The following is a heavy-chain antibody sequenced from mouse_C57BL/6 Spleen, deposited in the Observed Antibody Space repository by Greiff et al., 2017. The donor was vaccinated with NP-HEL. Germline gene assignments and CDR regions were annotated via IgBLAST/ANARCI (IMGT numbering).Heavy chain of an antibody. CDR3: ARNSYYYGSSQYYFDY. CDR2: IWTGGGT. CDR1: GFSLTSYA. V-gene: IGHV2-9-1*01. D-gene: IGHD1-1*01. Sequence: VMLVESGPGLVAPSQSLSITCTVSGFSLTSYAISWVRQPPGKGLEWLGVIWTGGGTNYNSALKSRLSISKDNSKSQVFLKMNSLQTDDTARYYCARNSYYYGSSQYYFDYWGQGTTLTVSS. J-gene: IGHJ2*01.